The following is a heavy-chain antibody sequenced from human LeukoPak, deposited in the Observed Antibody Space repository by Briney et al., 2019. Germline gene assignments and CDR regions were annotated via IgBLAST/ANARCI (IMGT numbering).Heavy chain of an antibody. D-gene: IGHD3-10*01. J-gene: IGHJ4*02. V-gene: IGHV3-23*01. CDR3: AKTMGYYYGSGSYYNPFDY. CDR2: ISGSGGST. Sequence: GGSLRLPCAASGFTFSDYWMTWVRQAPGKGLEWVSAISGSGGSTYYADSVKGRFTISRDNSKNTLYLQMNSLRAEDTAVYYCAKTMGYYYGSGSYYNPFDYWGQGTLVTVSS. CDR1: GFTFSDYW.